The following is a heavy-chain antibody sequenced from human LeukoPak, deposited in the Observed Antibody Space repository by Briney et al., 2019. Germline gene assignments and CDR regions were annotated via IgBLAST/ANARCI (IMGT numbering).Heavy chain of an antibody. J-gene: IGHJ4*02. D-gene: IGHD1-1*01. CDR2: IYYNGYT. CDR1: GGSISSGDYY. V-gene: IGHV4-61*08. CDR3: ARLERGDGYYIDY. Sequence: PSETLSLTCTVSGGSISSGDYYWSWIRQPPGKGLESIGYIYYNGYTNYNPSLKSRVTMSLDTSKNQFSLKLSSVTAADTAMYYCARLERGDGYYIDYWGQGTLVTVSS.